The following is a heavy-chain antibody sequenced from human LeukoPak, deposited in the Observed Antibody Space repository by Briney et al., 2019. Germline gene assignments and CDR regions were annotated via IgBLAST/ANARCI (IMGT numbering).Heavy chain of an antibody. CDR2: IIPIFGKA. CDR1: GGIFSNYA. J-gene: IGHJ1*01. CDR3: AGDSSEFRSLIPH. Sequence: SVKVSCKASGGIFSNYAISWVRQAPGQGLEWMGGIIPIFGKANYAQKFQGRVTITADESTSTAYMELSSLRSEDTAVYYCAGDSSEFRSLIPHWGQGTLVTVSP. V-gene: IGHV1-69*13. D-gene: IGHD2-21*01.